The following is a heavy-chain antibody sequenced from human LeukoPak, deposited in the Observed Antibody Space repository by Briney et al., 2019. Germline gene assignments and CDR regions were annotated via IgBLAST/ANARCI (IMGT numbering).Heavy chain of an antibody. D-gene: IGHD6-19*01. Sequence: GRALVLCCASGGFTFNRSAISWVRHAGGERLELVSTIGGSGDKTFYADSVKGRFTISRDNSKNMVHWQMKSLTGEDTALYYCVRRGDASSGWGDHDFWGQGALVTVSS. CDR3: VRRGDASSGWGDHDF. CDR1: GFTFNRSA. J-gene: IGHJ4*02. V-gene: IGHV3-23*01. CDR2: IGGSGDKT.